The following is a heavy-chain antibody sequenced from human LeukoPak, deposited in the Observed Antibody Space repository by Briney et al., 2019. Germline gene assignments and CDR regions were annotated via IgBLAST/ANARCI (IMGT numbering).Heavy chain of an antibody. CDR1: GFTFSKYA. V-gene: IGHV3-23*01. CDR3: AKDLYIVVVPAAIDY. CDR2: ISSSTLKI. Sequence: GGSLRLSCAASGFTFSKYAMTWVRQAPGKGLEWVSAISSSTLKIYYADSVKGRFTISRDNSKNTLYLQMNSLRAEDTAVYYCAKDLYIVVVPAAIDYWGQGTLVTVSS. J-gene: IGHJ4*02. D-gene: IGHD2-2*01.